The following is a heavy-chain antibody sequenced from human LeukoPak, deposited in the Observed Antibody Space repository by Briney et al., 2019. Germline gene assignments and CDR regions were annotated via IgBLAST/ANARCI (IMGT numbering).Heavy chain of an antibody. V-gene: IGHV3-23*01. CDR2: ISGSGGST. D-gene: IGHD5-12*01. Sequence: GGSLRLSCAASGFTFSSYAMSWVRQAPGKGLEWVSAISGSGGSTYYTDSVKGRFTISRDNSKNTLSLQMNSLRAEDTAVYYCAAIRGKRNPTRWFDPWGQGTLVTVSS. CDR1: GFTFSSYA. J-gene: IGHJ5*02. CDR3: AAIRGKRNPTRWFDP.